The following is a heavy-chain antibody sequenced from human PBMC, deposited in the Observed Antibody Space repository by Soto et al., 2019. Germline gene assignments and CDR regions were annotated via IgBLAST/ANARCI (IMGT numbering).Heavy chain of an antibody. CDR3: ASSVEGHFDY. CDR2: MTSDTKTI. Sequence: EVQLVESGGGLVQPGGSLRLSCAASGFTFRIYSMNWVRQAPGKGLEWISYMTSDTKTIKYADSVKGRFTITRDNDKNSVYLPMTSLRDEDTAVYYCASSVEGHFDYWGQGTLVTVSS. V-gene: IGHV3-48*02. CDR1: GFTFRIYS. J-gene: IGHJ4*02. D-gene: IGHD6-19*01.